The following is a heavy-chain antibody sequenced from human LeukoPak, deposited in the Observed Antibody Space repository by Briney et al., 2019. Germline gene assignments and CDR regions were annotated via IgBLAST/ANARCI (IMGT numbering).Heavy chain of an antibody. Sequence: GASVKVSCKASGGTFSSCAISWVRQAPGQGLEWMGGIFPIFGTANYAQKFQGRVTITTDESTSTAYMELSSLRSEDTAVYYCARAADTIFGVVREFDPWGQGTLVTVSS. V-gene: IGHV1-69*05. CDR2: IFPIFGTA. D-gene: IGHD3-3*01. CDR3: ARAADTIFGVVREFDP. CDR1: GGTFSSCA. J-gene: IGHJ5*02.